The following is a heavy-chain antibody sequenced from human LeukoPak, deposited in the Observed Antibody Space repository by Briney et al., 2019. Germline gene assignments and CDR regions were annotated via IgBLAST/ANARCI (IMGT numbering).Heavy chain of an antibody. CDR2: MNPNSGNT. D-gene: IGHD5-12*01. CDR3: ATSPGYGWLRDY. Sequence: ASVKVSCKVSGYTLTELSMHWVRQAPGKGLEWMGWMNPNSGNTGYAQKFQGRVTMTRNTSISTAYMELSSLRSEDTAVYYCATSPGYGWLRDYWSQGTLVTVSS. CDR1: GYTLTELS. J-gene: IGHJ4*02. V-gene: IGHV1-8*01.